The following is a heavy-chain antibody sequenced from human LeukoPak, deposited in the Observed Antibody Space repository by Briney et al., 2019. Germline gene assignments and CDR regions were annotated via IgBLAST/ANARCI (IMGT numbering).Heavy chain of an antibody. V-gene: IGHV3-21*01. D-gene: IGHD2-21*02. J-gene: IGHJ5*02. Sequence: KTGGSLRLSCAASGFTFSSYSMNWVRQAPGKGLEWVSSISSSSSYIYYADSVKGRFTISRDNAKNSLYLQMNSLRAEDTAVYYCARDYGNCGGDCSNWFDPWGQGTRVTVSS. CDR3: ARDYGNCGGDCSNWFDP. CDR1: GFTFSSYS. CDR2: ISSSSSYI.